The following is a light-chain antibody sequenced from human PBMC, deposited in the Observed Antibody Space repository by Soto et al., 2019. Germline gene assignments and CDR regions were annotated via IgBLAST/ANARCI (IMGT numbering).Light chain of an antibody. J-gene: IGKJ4*01. CDR1: QTISGW. V-gene: IGKV1-5*01. CDR2: DAS. CDR3: LQHNSYPLT. Sequence: DIQMTQSPSTLSASVGDTVTITCRASQTISGWLAWYQQRPGKAPNLLIFDASTLESGVPSRFSGSGSGTEFTLTISSLQPEDFATYYCLQHNSYPLTFGGGTKVDIK.